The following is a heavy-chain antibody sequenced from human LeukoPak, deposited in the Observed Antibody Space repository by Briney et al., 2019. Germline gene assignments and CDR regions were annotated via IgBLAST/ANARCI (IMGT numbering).Heavy chain of an antibody. D-gene: IGHD5-12*01. CDR1: GYSISSGYY. CDR2: IYHSGST. Sequence: PSETLSLTCTVSGYSISSGYYWGWIRQPPGKGLEWIGSIYHSGSTYYNPSLKSRVTISVDTSKNQFSLKLSSVTAADTAVYYCARDAYSGYEPSDYWGQGTLVTVSS. V-gene: IGHV4-38-2*02. J-gene: IGHJ4*02. CDR3: ARDAYSGYEPSDY.